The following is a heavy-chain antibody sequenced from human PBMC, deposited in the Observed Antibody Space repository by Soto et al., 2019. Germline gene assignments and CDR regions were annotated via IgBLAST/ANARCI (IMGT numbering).Heavy chain of an antibody. Sequence: ASVKVSCKASGYTFTGYYMHWVRQAPGQGLEWMGWINPNSGGTNYAQKFQGWVTMTRDTSISTAYMELSRLRSDDTAVYYCARDSDTAMAYYWGQGTPVPVYS. J-gene: IGHJ4*02. CDR2: INPNSGGT. D-gene: IGHD5-18*01. CDR3: ARDSDTAMAYY. CDR1: GYTFTGYY. V-gene: IGHV1-2*04.